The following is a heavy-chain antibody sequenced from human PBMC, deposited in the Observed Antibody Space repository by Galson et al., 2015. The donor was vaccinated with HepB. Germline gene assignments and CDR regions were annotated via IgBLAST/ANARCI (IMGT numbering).Heavy chain of an antibody. D-gene: IGHD2-2*01. CDR2: IIPIFGTA. Sequence: SVKVSCRASGGTFSSYAISWVRQAPGQGLEWMGGIIPIFGTANYAQKFQGRVTITADESTSTAYMELSSLRSEDTAEYYCASFNLLTEIGDCSSPSTCGMDVCGQRTKVPVSS. CDR3: ASFNLLTEIGDCSSPSTCGMDV. CDR1: GGTFSSYA. V-gene: IGHV1-69*13. J-gene: IGHJ6*02.